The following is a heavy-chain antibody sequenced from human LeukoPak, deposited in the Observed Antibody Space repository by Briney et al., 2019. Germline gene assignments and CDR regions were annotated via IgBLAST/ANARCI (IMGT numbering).Heavy chain of an antibody. CDR1: GFTFSSYS. CDR2: ISSSSSYI. V-gene: IGHV3-21*01. J-gene: IGHJ6*03. D-gene: IGHD3-3*01. CDR3: ALYDFWSYYYMDV. Sequence: GGSLRLSCAASGFTFSSYSMNWVRQAPGKGLEWVSSISSSSSYIYYADSVKGRFTISRDNAKSSLYLQMNSLRAEDTAVYYCALYDFWSYYYMDVWGKGTTVTVSS.